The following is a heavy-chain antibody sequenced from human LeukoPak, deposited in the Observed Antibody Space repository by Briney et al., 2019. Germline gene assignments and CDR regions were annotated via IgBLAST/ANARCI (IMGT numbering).Heavy chain of an antibody. Sequence: GGSLRLSCAASGFTFSSYWMSWVRQAPGKGLEWVANIKQDGSEKYYVDSAKGRFTISRDNAKNSLYLQMNSLRAEDTAVYYCARDLGSSPGGDAFDIWGQGTMVTVSS. CDR3: ARDLGSSPGGDAFDI. V-gene: IGHV3-7*01. CDR1: GFTFSSYW. J-gene: IGHJ3*02. D-gene: IGHD6-13*01. CDR2: IKQDGSEK.